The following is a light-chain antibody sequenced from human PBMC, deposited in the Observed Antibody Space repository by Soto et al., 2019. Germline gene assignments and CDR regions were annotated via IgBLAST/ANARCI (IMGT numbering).Light chain of an antibody. CDR1: QSVSSY. CDR2: GAS. V-gene: IGKV3-11*01. J-gene: IGKJ5*01. CDR3: QQRGNWPPIT. Sequence: VLTQSPATLSLSPGERATLSCRASQSVSSYLAWYQQKPGQAPRLFIYGASTRATGIPPKFSGSGFGTDFTLTISCLEPEDFAVYYCQQRGNWPPITFGQRTRLEIK.